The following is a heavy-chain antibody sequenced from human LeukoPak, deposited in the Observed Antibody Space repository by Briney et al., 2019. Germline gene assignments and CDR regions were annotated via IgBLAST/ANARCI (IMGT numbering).Heavy chain of an antibody. J-gene: IGHJ4*02. CDR2: IDVTTGGS. CDR1: GFTLSSYA. V-gene: IGHV3-23*01. D-gene: IGHD2-2*01. CDR3: AKVNYYQPYF. Sequence: GGSLRLSCAASGFTLSSYAMSWVRQAPGKGLEWVPTIDVTTGGSYYADSVKGRSTISRDTFQNTLYLQLNSLRVDDTAIYYCAKVNYYQPYFWGQGTLVTVSS.